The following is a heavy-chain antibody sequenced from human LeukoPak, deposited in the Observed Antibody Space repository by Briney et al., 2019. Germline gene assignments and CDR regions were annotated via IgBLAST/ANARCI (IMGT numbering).Heavy chain of an antibody. J-gene: IGHJ4*02. CDR1: GGSFSGYY. V-gene: IGHV4-34*01. D-gene: IGHD3-10*01. Sequence: KPSETLSLTCAVYGGSFSGYYWSWIRQPPGKGLEWIGENNHSGSTNYNPPLKSRVTISVDTSKNQFSLKLSSVTAADTAVYYCARGIRAILNWGQGTLVTVSS. CDR3: ARGIRAILN. CDR2: NNHSGST.